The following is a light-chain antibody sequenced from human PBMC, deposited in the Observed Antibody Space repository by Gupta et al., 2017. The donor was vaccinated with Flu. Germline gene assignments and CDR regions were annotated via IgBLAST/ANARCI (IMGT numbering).Light chain of an antibody. V-gene: IGLV2-8*01. Sequence: QSALTQLPSASGSPGQSVTISCTGTSSDVGGYNYVSWYQQHPGKAPKLMIYEVSRRPSGVPDRFSGSKSGNTASLTVSGLQAEDEADYYCSSSVGTNTVFGTGTKVTVL. J-gene: IGLJ1*01. CDR2: EVS. CDR3: SSSVGTNTV. CDR1: SSDVGGYNY.